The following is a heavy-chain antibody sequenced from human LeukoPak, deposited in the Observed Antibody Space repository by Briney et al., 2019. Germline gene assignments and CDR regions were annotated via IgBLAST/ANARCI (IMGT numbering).Heavy chain of an antibody. CDR2: MIPILSIA. D-gene: IGHD3-16*02. Sequence: ASVKVSCKASGGTFSSYAISLVRQAPGQGLEWMGRMIPILSIANYAQKFQGRVTITADKSTSTAYMELSSLRSEDTAVYYCARDSVRLGELSSYYFDYWGQGTLVTVSS. CDR1: GGTFSSYA. CDR3: ARDSVRLGELSSYYFDY. V-gene: IGHV1-69*04. J-gene: IGHJ4*02.